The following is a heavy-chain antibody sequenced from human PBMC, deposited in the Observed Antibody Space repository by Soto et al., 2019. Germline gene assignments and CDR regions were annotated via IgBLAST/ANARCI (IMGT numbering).Heavy chain of an antibody. Sequence: SETLSLTCAVYGESFSGHYWSWIRQPPGKGLEWIGEINHSGSTNYNPSLKTRVTISVDKSKNQFSLKLSSVTAADTAVYYCARVYSGSYSDYWGQGTLVTVSS. CDR3: ARVYSGSYSDY. J-gene: IGHJ4*02. D-gene: IGHD1-26*01. CDR1: GESFSGHY. CDR2: INHSGST. V-gene: IGHV4-34*01.